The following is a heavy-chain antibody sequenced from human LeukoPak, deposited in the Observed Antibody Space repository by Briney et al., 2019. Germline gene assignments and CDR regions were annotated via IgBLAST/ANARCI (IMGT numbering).Heavy chain of an antibody. D-gene: IGHD6-13*01. J-gene: IGHJ5*02. CDR2: INPNSGGT. Sequence: ASVKVSCKASGYTFTGYYMHWVRQAPGQGLEWMGWINPNSGGTNYAQKFQGRVTMTRDTSISTAYMKLSRLRSDDTAVYYCASSYAAAAGTWFDPWGQGTLVTVSS. CDR1: GYTFTGYY. V-gene: IGHV1-2*02. CDR3: ASSYAAAAGTWFDP.